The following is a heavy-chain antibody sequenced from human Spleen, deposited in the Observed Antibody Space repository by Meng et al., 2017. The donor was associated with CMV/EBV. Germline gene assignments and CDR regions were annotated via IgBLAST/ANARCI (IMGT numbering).Heavy chain of an antibody. CDR3: ARARSPSGSGNPNVDF. V-gene: IGHV4-30-4*08. J-gene: IGHJ4*02. Sequence: SLNSGAYYWSCIRQPPRRALECIAYIHYSGRTYYTPSLPIPFTMSIDTSKLQFSLKLDSVTAADTAVYFCARARSPSGSGNPNVDFWGQGTLVTVSS. CDR2: IHYSGRT. D-gene: IGHD3-10*01. CDR1: SLNSGAYY.